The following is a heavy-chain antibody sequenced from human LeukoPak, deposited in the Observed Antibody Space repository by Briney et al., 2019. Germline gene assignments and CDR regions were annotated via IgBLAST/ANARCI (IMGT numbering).Heavy chain of an antibody. D-gene: IGHD3-16*02. CDR3: AKAVWGPSEYYDYVWGSYRQPGFDY. CDR2: ISGSGGST. CDR1: GFTFSSYG. V-gene: IGHV3-23*01. Sequence: GGSLRLSCAASGFTFSSYGMSWVRQAPGKGLEWVSAISGSGGSTYYAEAVKGRFTISRDNSKNRLYLQMNSLRAEDTAVYYCAKAVWGPSEYYDYVWGSYRQPGFDYWGQGTLVTVSS. J-gene: IGHJ4*02.